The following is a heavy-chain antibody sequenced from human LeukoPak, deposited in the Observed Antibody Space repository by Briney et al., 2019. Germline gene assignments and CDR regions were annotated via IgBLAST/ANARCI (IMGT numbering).Heavy chain of an antibody. V-gene: IGHV3-33*05. CDR3: AREKFDS. Sequence: PGGSLRPSCAASGFIFRNHGMHWVRQAPGKGLEWVAVVSYEGTIKYYSDSAKGRFTISRDNSNSLISLQMNDLTTEDTAVYYCAREKFDSWGQGTLVTVSP. CDR1: GFIFRNHG. J-gene: IGHJ5*01. CDR2: VSYEGTIK.